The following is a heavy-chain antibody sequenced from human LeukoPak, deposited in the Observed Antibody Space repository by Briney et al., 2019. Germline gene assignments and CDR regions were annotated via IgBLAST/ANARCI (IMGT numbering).Heavy chain of an antibody. CDR3: VKVASVVTTNVDFYI. CDR2: VSYDGSNK. D-gene: IGHD2-8*01. Sequence: GGSLRLSVAALVLTFIRFLCHWAAQAPGKGLEWVAVVSYDGSNKYYADSVKGRFTISRDNSKNTLYLQMNSLRAEDTAVYYCVKVASVVTTNVDFYIWGPGTMVTVSS. CDR1: VLTFIRFL. J-gene: IGHJ3*02. V-gene: IGHV3-30*18.